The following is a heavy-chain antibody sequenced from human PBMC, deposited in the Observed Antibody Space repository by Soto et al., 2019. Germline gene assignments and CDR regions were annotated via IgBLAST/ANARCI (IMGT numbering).Heavy chain of an antibody. V-gene: IGHV5-10-1*03. D-gene: IGHD6-13*01. Sequence: EVQLVQSGAEGKKPGESLRISCKGSGYRFTSYWISWVRQMPGKGLEWMGRIDPSDSYTNYSPSFQGHVSFSADKSISTAYLQWSSLQVSYTAIYYCARHEAALRRYYYMDVWGQGTTVTVSS. CDR1: GYRFTSYW. CDR3: ARHEAALRRYYYMDV. CDR2: IDPSDSYT. J-gene: IGHJ6*02.